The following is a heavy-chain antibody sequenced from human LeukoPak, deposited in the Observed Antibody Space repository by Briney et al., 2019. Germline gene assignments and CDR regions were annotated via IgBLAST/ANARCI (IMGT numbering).Heavy chain of an antibody. CDR3: ARDTDYGDFRSTGGMDV. D-gene: IGHD4-17*01. CDR2: ISGSGGST. Sequence: GGSLRLSCAASGFTFGSSWMSWVRQAPGKGLEWVSAISGSGGSTYYADSVKGRFTISRDNSKNTLYLQMNSLRAEDTAVYYCARDTDYGDFRSTGGMDVWGQGTTVTVSS. CDR1: GFTFGSSW. V-gene: IGHV3-23*01. J-gene: IGHJ6*02.